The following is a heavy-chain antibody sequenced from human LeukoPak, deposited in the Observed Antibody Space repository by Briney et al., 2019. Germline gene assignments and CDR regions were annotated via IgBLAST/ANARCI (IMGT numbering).Heavy chain of an antibody. CDR1: GYTFTSYY. D-gene: IGHD6-19*01. J-gene: IGHJ4*02. V-gene: IGHV1-46*01. Sequence: ASVKVSCTASGYTFTSYYMHWVRQAPGQGLEWMGIINPSGGSTSYAQKLQGRVTMTRDTSTSTVYMELSSLRSEDTAVYYCAREGEAVAATFDYWGQGTLVTVSS. CDR2: INPSGGST. CDR3: AREGEAVAATFDY.